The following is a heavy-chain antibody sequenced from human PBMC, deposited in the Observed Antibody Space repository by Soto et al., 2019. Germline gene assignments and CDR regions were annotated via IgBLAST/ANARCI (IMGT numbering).Heavy chain of an antibody. CDR1: GFTFLSYG. CDR2: ISYELSNK. J-gene: IGHJ6*02. CDR3: AKSIGLLSGYYYGMDV. V-gene: IGHV3-30*18. D-gene: IGHD2-8*02. Sequence: SLKLSCATTGFTFLSYGGQRARRASCTGQERVTVISYELSNKYYADSVKVRFTISRDNSKNTLYLQMNSLRAEDTAVYYCAKSIGLLSGYYYGMDVWGQGT.